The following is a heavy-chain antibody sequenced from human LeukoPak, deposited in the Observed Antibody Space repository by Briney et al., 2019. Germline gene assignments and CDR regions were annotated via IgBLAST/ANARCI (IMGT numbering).Heavy chain of an antibody. CDR2: ISYDGSNK. Sequence: GRSLRLSCAASGFTFSSYGMHWVRQAPGKGLEWVAVISYDGSNKYYADSVKGRFTISRDNSKNTLYLQMNSLRAEDTAVYYCAKVDLLYYYDSSGSPRAAFDIWGQGTMVTVSS. J-gene: IGHJ3*02. D-gene: IGHD3-22*01. CDR3: AKVDLLYYYDSSGSPRAAFDI. V-gene: IGHV3-30*18. CDR1: GFTFSSYG.